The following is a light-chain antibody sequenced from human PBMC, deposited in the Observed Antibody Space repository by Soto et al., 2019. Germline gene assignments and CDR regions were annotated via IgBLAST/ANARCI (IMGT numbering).Light chain of an antibody. J-gene: IGLJ2*01. CDR2: STN. V-gene: IGLV8-61*01. CDR3: ALYVGSGTVV. Sequence: QAVVSQEPSFSVSPGETVTLTCGLTSASVLTSYYPSWYQQTPGQAPRTLIYSTNIRSSGVPDRFSGSLLGNKAALTITGAQADDDSDYYCALYVGSGTVVFGGGTKLTVL. CDR1: SASVLTSYY.